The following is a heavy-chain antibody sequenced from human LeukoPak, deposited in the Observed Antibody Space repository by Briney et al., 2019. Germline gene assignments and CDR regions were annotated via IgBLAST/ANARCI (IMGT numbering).Heavy chain of an antibody. J-gene: IGHJ3*02. CDR1: GFTFSSNS. CDR3: AKDRGAFWYDTSGFAFDI. Sequence: GGSLRLSCAASGFTFSSNSMNWVRQAPGKGLEWVSSISSSSRYTFYADSVKGRFTISRDNAKKSLYLEMNSLRAEDTAVYYCAKDRGAFWYDTSGFAFDIWGQGTMVTVSS. D-gene: IGHD3-22*01. CDR2: ISSSSRYT. V-gene: IGHV3-21*01.